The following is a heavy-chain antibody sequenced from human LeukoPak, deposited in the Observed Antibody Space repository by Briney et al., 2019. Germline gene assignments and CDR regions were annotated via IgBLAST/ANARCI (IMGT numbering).Heavy chain of an antibody. CDR3: ASQPIAARPDLSIDY. CDR2: ISYDGSNK. Sequence: GGSLRLSCAASGFTFSSYAMHWVRQAPGKGLEWVAVISYDGSNKYYADSVKGRFTISRDNSKNTLYLQMNSLRAEDTAVYYCASQPIAARPDLSIDYWGQGTLVTVSS. V-gene: IGHV3-30-3*01. J-gene: IGHJ4*02. CDR1: GFTFSSYA. D-gene: IGHD6-6*01.